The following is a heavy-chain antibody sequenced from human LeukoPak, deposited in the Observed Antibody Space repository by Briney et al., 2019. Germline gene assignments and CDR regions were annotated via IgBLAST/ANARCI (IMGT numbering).Heavy chain of an antibody. CDR2: IKQDGSEK. Sequence: GSLRLSCAASGFTFSSYWMSWVRQAPGKGLEWVANIKQDGSEKYYVDSVKGRFTISRDNSKNTLYLQMNSLRAEDTAIYYCAKQSNDFWDGYSAPPGYGMDVWGQGTTVTVSS. J-gene: IGHJ6*02. D-gene: IGHD3-3*01. CDR1: GFTFSSYW. V-gene: IGHV3-7*03. CDR3: AKQSNDFWDGYSAPPGYGMDV.